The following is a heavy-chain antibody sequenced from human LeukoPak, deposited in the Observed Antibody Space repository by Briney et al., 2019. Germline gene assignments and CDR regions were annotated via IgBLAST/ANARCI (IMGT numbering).Heavy chain of an antibody. D-gene: IGHD1-1*01. J-gene: IGHJ4*02. CDR1: GFTVSSNH. V-gene: IGHV3-53*01. Sequence: GGALLLSCAAAGFTVSSNHMRGGREAGGKGLEWVSVIYSGGSTDYADSVKGRFTISRDNLKNTLYLQMNTLRAEDTAVYYCARGPAGYNWGQGTLVTVSS. CDR3: ARGPAGYN. CDR2: IYSGGST.